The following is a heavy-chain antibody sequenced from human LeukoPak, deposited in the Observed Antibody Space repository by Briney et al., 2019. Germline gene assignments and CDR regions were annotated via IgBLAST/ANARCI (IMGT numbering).Heavy chain of an antibody. V-gene: IGHV1-2*02. Sequence: APVKVSCKASGYTFTGYYMHWVRQAPGQGLEWMGWINPNSGGTNYAQKFQGRVTMTRDTSISTAYMELSRLRSDDTVVYYCASRYCSSTSCKRTSAYYYYGMDVWGQGTTVTVSS. CDR2: INPNSGGT. CDR1: GYTFTGYY. J-gene: IGHJ6*02. CDR3: ASRYCSSTSCKRTSAYYYYGMDV. D-gene: IGHD2-2*01.